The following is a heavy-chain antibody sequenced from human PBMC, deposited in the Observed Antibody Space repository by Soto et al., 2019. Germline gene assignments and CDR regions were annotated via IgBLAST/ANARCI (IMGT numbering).Heavy chain of an antibody. CDR2: VWSNGVNN. J-gene: IGHJ3*02. CDR1: GFSFSTYG. Sequence: QVQLLDSGGGVVQPGTSLRLSCAASGFSFSTYGMHWVRQAPGKGLEWVAVVWSNGVNNYYADSVRGRFTISRDNSKNSLYLQMNSLKAEDTAVYDCVRERGHFDAFDIWGQGTMVTVYS. CDR3: VRERGHFDAFDI. V-gene: IGHV3-33*01.